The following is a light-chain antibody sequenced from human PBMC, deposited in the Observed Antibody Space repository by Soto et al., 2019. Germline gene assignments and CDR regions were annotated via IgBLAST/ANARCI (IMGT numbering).Light chain of an antibody. Sequence: DIQMTQSPSTLSASVGDSVSITCRASRSVSRLLAWYQQKPGKAPKLLIYAASSLQSGVPSRFSGSGCGTEFTLTISSLHPDDIAPYYCQQCHRYLAFGQGTKVDIK. CDR3: QQCHRYLA. CDR1: RSVSRL. V-gene: IGKV1-5*01. J-gene: IGKJ1*01. CDR2: AAS.